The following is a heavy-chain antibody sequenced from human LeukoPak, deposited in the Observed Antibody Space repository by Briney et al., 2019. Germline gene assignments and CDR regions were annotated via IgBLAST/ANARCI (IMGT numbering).Heavy chain of an antibody. V-gene: IGHV4-61*08. D-gene: IGHD3-3*02. J-gene: IGHJ3*02. CDR2: IYYSGST. CDR1: GGSISSGGYY. Sequence: SQTLSLTCSVSGGSISSGGYYWSWIRQPPGKGLEWIGYIYYSGSTNYNPSLKSRVTISVDTSKNQFSLKLSSVTAADTAVYYCARGAFFLDAFDIWGQGTMVTVSS. CDR3: ARGAFFLDAFDI.